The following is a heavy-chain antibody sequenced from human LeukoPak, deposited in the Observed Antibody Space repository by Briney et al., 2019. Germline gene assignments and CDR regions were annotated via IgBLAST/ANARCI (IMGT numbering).Heavy chain of an antibody. CDR1: RLTFSSQE. D-gene: IGHD4-17*01. V-gene: IGHV3-48*03. Sequence: GGSLRLSCGASRLTFSSQEIHGVRQAPGKGLEWVSYISSSGSTIYYADSVKGRFTISRDNAKNSLYLQMNSLRAEDTAVYYCSGGRYGDYCFDFWGQGTLVTVSS. CDR3: SGGRYGDYCFDF. J-gene: IGHJ4*02. CDR2: ISSSGSTI.